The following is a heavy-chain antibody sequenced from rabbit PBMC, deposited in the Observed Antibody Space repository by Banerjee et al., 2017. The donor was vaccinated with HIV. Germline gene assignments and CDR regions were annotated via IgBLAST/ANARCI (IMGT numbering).Heavy chain of an antibody. J-gene: IGHJ4*01. Sequence: QEQLEESGGDLVQPEGSLTLTCKASGLDFSSNHWICWVRQAPGKRLEWIACINTISGDTVYATWAKGRFTISKASWTTVTLQMTSLTAADTATYFCARDAGYAGSNLWGQGTLVTVS. CDR2: INTISGDT. V-gene: IGHV1S45*01. CDR1: GLDFSSNHW. CDR3: ARDAGYAGSNL. D-gene: IGHD4-2*01.